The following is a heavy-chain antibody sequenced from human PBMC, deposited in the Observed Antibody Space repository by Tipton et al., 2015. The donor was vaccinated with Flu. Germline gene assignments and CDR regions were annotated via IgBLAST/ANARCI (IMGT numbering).Heavy chain of an antibody. CDR1: GFTLSTYT. J-gene: IGHJ4*02. V-gene: IGHV3-21*04. CDR3: VRQIGGGDCH. Sequence: GSLRLSCVASGFTLSTYTMNWVRQAPGKGPEWVSAIGNSGDDRTFYADSVKGRFTISRDNAKNSVYLQMDSLRAEDTALYYCVRQIGGGDCHWGQGTLVTVSS. D-gene: IGHD2-21*01. CDR2: IGNSGDDR.